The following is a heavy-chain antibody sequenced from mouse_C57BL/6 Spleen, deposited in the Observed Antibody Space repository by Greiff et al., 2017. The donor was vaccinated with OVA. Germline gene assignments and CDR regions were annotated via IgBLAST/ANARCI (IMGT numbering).Heavy chain of an antibody. CDR1: GYTFTSYW. Sequence: QVQLQQPGAELVKPGASVKMSCKASGYTFTSYWITWVKQRPGQGLEWIGDIYPGSGSTNYNEKFKSKATLTVDTSSSTAYMQLSSLTSEDSAVYDCARDYDSYWYFDVWGTGTTVTVSS. D-gene: IGHD2-4*01. V-gene: IGHV1-55*01. CDR2: IYPGSGST. J-gene: IGHJ1*03. CDR3: ARDYDSYWYFDV.